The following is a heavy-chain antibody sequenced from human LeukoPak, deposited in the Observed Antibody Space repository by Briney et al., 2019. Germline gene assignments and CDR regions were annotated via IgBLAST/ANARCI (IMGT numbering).Heavy chain of an antibody. J-gene: IGHJ4*02. CDR3: AIQSSGGSWLYFDY. D-gene: IGHD2-15*01. CDR2: MNTNSGDT. V-gene: IGHV1-8*01. Sequence: AASVKVSCKASGYTFTSYDINWVRQATGQGLEWMGWMNTNSGDTGYAQKFQGRVTMTRNTSISTAYMELSSLRSEDTAVYYCAIQSSGGSWLYFDYWGQGTLVTVSS. CDR1: GYTFTSYD.